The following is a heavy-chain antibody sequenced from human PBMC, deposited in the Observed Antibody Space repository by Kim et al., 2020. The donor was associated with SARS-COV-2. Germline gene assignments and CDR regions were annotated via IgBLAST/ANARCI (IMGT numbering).Heavy chain of an antibody. CDR3: TTVGRGATGSFGY. D-gene: IGHD3-9*01. V-gene: IGHV3-7*01. J-gene: IGHJ4*02. Sequence: GDSVRGRFTISRDNAKNSRYLQMNSLRAEDTAVFYCTTVGRGATGSFGYWGQGTLVTVSS.